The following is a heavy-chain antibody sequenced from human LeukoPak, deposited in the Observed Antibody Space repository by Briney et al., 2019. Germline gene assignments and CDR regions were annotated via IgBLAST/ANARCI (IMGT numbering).Heavy chain of an antibody. J-gene: IGHJ4*02. V-gene: IGHV1-69*13. CDR1: GGTFSSYA. CDR3: ARARLVATLGGGLDY. D-gene: IGHD5-12*01. CDR2: IIPIFGTA. Sequence: SVKVSCKASGGTFSSYAISWVRQAPGQGLEWMGGIIPIFGTANYAQKFQGRVTITADESTNTAYMELSSLRSEDTAVYYCARARLVATLGGGLDYWGQGTLVTVSS.